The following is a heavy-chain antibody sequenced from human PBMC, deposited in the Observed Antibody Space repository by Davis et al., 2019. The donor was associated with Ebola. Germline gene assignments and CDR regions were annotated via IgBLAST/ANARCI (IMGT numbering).Heavy chain of an antibody. D-gene: IGHD2-15*01. Sequence: GGSLRLSCAASGFTVSSNYMSWVRQAPGKGLEWVSVISSGGSTYYADSVKGRFTISRDNSKNTLYLQMNSLRAEDTAVYYCARAGGSCSGGSCYQSYYYYYGMDVWGQGTTVTVSS. V-gene: IGHV3-53*05. J-gene: IGHJ6*02. CDR3: ARAGGSCSGGSCYQSYYYYYGMDV. CDR1: GFTVSSNY. CDR2: ISSGGST.